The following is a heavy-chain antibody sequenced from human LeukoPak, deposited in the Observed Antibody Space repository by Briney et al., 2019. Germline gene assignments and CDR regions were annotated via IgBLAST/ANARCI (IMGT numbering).Heavy chain of an antibody. CDR2: IIPILGIA. CDR1: GGTFSSYA. J-gene: IGHJ4*02. CDR3: ASSPLSGMVRGVKGFDY. D-gene: IGHD3-10*01. V-gene: IGHV1-69*04. Sequence: ASVKVSCKASGGTFSSYAISWVRQAPGQGLEWMGRIIPILGIANYAQKFQGRVTITADESTSTAYMELSSLRSEDTAVYYCASSPLSGMVRGVKGFDYWGQGTLVTVSS.